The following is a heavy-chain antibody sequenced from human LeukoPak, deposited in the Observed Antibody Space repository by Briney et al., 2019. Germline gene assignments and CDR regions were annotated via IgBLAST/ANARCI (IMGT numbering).Heavy chain of an antibody. CDR2: IWYDGSNK. V-gene: IGHV3-33*01. Sequence: GGSLRLSCAASGFTFSSYGLHWVRQAPGKGLEWVAVIWYDGSNKYYADSVKGRFTISRDNSKNTLYLQMNTLRAEDTAVYYCARVGYCSGGSCYGGDYWGQGTLVTVSS. J-gene: IGHJ4*02. CDR1: GFTFSSYG. D-gene: IGHD2-15*01. CDR3: ARVGYCSGGSCYGGDY.